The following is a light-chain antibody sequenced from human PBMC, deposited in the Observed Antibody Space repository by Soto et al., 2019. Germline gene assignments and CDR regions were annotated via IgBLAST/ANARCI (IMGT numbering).Light chain of an antibody. CDR3: QQSYSRPPT. J-gene: IGKJ1*01. CDR2: AAS. Sequence: IRITPSPSSLSASTGDTFTITCRASQDIGSVLAWYQQKPGKAPKLLIFAASSLQSGVPSRFRGSRSGPDFTLTISSLQPEDFATYYCQQSYSRPPTFGQGTKVDI. CDR1: QDIGSV. V-gene: IGKV1-39*01.